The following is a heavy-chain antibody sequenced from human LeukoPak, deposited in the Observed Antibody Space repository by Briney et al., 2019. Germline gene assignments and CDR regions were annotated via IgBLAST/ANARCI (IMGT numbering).Heavy chain of an antibody. CDR3: AKNTASDYDYFDY. D-gene: IGHD4-17*01. J-gene: IGHJ4*02. V-gene: IGHV3-21*01. Sequence: GGSLRLSCAASGFTFSSYSMNWVRQAPGKGLEWVSSISSSSSYIYYADSVKGRFTISRDNAKNSLHLQMNSLRAEDTAVYYCAKNTASDYDYFDYWGQGTLVTVSS. CDR1: GFTFSSYS. CDR2: ISSSSSYI.